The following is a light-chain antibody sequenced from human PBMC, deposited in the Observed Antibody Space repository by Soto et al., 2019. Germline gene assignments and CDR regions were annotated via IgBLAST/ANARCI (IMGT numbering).Light chain of an antibody. CDR1: QSVFSS. CDR3: QQYHNWPA. CDR2: GAA. Sequence: EIVMTQSPATLSVSPGERATLSCRASQSVFSSLAWYQQKPGQAPRLLIYGAATRATGVPARFSGSGSGTEFTLTISSLQSEDFAIYYCQQYHNWPAFGQGTTVEVK. V-gene: IGKV3-15*01. J-gene: IGKJ1*01.